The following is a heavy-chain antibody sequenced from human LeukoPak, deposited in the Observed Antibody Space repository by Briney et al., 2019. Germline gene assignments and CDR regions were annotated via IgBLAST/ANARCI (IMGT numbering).Heavy chain of an antibody. CDR3: ATGSVRYSASWYSQEGDY. J-gene: IGHJ4*02. Sequence: GGSLRLSCAASGFTFSTYAMSWVRQAPGKGLEWVSAISVSAGSTYYADSVKGRFTISRDNSKNTLYLQMNSLRAEDTAVYYCATGSVRYSASWYSQEGDYWGQGTLVTVSS. CDR2: ISVSAGST. V-gene: IGHV3-23*01. CDR1: GFTFSTYA. D-gene: IGHD6-13*01.